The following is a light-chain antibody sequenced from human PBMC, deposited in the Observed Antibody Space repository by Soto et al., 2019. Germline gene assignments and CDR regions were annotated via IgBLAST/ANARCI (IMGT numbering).Light chain of an antibody. J-gene: IGLJ1*01. CDR2: GVS. Sequence: QSALTQPASVSGSPGQSITISCTGTITDIGAYNYVSWYQQHPGKAPKLLIYGVSSRPSGVSNRFSGSKFGNTASLTISGLQADDEATFYCCSYAGSYDYVFGTGTKLTVL. CDR1: ITDIGAYNY. CDR3: CSYAGSYDYV. V-gene: IGLV2-14*01.